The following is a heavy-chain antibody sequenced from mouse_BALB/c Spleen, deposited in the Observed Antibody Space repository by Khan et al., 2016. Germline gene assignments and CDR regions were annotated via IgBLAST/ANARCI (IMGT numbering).Heavy chain of an antibody. CDR1: GYAFSSYW. CDR3: ARGYYGDPEYFDV. Sequence: QIQLVQSGTELVRPGSSVKISCKASGYAFSSYWMNWVKQRPGQGLEWIGQIYPGDVDTNYNGKFKGKATLTADKSSSTAYIQLSSLTSEDSAVYFCARGYYGDPEYFDVWGAGTTVTVSS. J-gene: IGHJ1*01. D-gene: IGHD2-13*01. V-gene: IGHV1-80*01. CDR2: IYPGDVDT.